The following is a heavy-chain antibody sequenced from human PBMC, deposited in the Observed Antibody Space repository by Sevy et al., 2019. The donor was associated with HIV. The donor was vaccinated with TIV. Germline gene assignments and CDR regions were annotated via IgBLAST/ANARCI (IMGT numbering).Heavy chain of an antibody. CDR3: AKARGFKNYGETNWFDP. V-gene: IGHV3-23*01. CDR2: ISGSGGST. CDR1: GFTFSSYA. J-gene: IGHJ5*02. Sequence: GGSLRLSCAASGFTFSSYAMSWVSQAPGKGLEWVSAISGSGGSTYYADSVKGRFTISRDNSKNTLYLQMNSLRAEDTAVYYCAKARGFKNYGETNWFDPWGQGTLVTVSS. D-gene: IGHD4-17*01.